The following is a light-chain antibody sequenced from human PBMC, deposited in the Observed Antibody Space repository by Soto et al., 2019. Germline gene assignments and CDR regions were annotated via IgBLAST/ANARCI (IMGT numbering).Light chain of an antibody. CDR3: AAWDGSLNHIL. Sequence: QSVLTQPPSASGTPGQGVAISCSGSSSNMGSNTVNWYQHLPGTAPKLLIYNDNQRPSGVPDRFFGSKSGTSASLAITGLQSEDAADYYCAAWDGSLNHILFGGGTKLTVL. V-gene: IGLV1-44*01. CDR1: SSNMGSNT. CDR2: NDN. J-gene: IGLJ2*01.